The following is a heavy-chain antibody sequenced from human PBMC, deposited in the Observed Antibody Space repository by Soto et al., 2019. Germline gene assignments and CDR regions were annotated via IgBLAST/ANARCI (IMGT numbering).Heavy chain of an antibody. CDR3: ATGIHDYGDSPRSDYFDY. CDR1: GYTLTELS. D-gene: IGHD4-17*01. J-gene: IGHJ4*02. V-gene: IGHV1-24*01. Sequence: GASVKVSCKVSGYTLTELSMHWVRQAPGKGLEWMGGFDPEDGETIYAQKFQGRVTMTEDTSTDTAYMELSSLRSEDTAVYYCATGIHDYGDSPRSDYFDYWGQGTLVTVSS. CDR2: FDPEDGET.